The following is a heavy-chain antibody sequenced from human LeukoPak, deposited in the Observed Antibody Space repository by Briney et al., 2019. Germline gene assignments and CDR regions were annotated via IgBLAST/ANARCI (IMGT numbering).Heavy chain of an antibody. CDR2: IIPMFGTA. Sequence: SVKVSCKASGGTFSSYAISWVRQAPGQGLEWMGGIIPMFGTANYAQKFQDRVTITADESTSTAYMELSSLRSDDTAVYYCATTPGKIWFGELSRWGQGTLVTVSS. J-gene: IGHJ4*02. CDR3: ATTPGKIWFGELSR. CDR1: GGTFSSYA. V-gene: IGHV1-69*13. D-gene: IGHD3-10*01.